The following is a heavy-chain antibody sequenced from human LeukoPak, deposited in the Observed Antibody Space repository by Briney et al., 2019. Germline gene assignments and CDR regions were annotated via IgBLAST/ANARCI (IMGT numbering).Heavy chain of an antibody. Sequence: GGSLRLSCAASGFTFGSFNMNWVRQAPGKGLEWVSSISTSSSYIYYADSVKGRFTISRDNARNSLYLQMNSLRAEDTAVYYCARDHELYCSGGSCSRMDVWGKGTTVTISS. D-gene: IGHD2-15*01. CDR1: GFTFGSFN. V-gene: IGHV3-21*01. J-gene: IGHJ6*03. CDR3: ARDHELYCSGGSCSRMDV. CDR2: ISTSSSYI.